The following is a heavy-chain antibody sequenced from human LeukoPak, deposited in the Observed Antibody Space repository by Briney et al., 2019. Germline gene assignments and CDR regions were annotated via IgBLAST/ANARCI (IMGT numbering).Heavy chain of an antibody. CDR2: INHSGST. J-gene: IGHJ4*02. CDR3: ARPLKYSSSWYNY. V-gene: IGHV4-34*01. CDR1: GFSFSDAW. Sequence: GSLRLSCAASGFSFSDAWMSWIRQPPGKGLEWIGEINHSGSTNYNPSLKSRVTISVDTSKNQFSLKLSSVTAADTAVYYCARPLKYSSSWYNYWGQGTLVTVSS. D-gene: IGHD6-13*01.